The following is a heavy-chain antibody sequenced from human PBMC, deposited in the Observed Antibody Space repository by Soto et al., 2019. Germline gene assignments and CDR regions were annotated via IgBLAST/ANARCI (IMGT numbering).Heavy chain of an antibody. J-gene: IGHJ6*03. CDR1: GGTFSSYT. CDR3: ATSRDYCSSSSCYEGYYYYMDV. D-gene: IGHD2-2*01. CDR2: IIPILGIA. V-gene: IGHV1-69*02. Sequence: GASVKVSCKASGGTFSSYTISWVRQAPGQGLEWMGRIIPILGIANYAQKFQGGLTITADTSTSTAYMELSSLRSEDTAVYYCATSRDYCSSSSCYEGYYYYMDVWDIGTTVTVSS.